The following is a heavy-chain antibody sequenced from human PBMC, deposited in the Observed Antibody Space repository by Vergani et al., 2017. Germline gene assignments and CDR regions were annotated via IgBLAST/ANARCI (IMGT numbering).Heavy chain of an antibody. D-gene: IGHD3-10*01. V-gene: IGHV3-21*02. J-gene: IGHJ6*02. CDR1: GISFSNYT. CDR2: ISSSSAYI. CDR3: ARTGEWMRSKNGPPDYVFALDV. Sequence: EAQLVESGGGAVKPGGSLRLSCTASGISFSNYTINWVRQAPGKGLEWVASISSSSAYIDYVDSIKGRFTISRDNAKRSVFLQMNSLRAEDTAVYYCARTGEWMRSKNGPPDYVFALDVWGQGTTVIVSS.